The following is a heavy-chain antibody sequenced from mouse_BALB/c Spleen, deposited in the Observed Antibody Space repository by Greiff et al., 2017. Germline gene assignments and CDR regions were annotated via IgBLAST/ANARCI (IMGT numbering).Heavy chain of an antibody. CDR2: IWSGGST. CDR3: ARKVYGNYGYAMDY. D-gene: IGHD2-1*01. Sequence: VKLMESGPGLVAPSQSLSITCTVSGFSLTSYGVSWVRQPPGKGLEWLGVIWSGGSTDYNAAFISRLSISKDNSKSQVFFKMNSLQADDTAIYYCARKVYGNYGYAMDYWGQGTSVTVSS. J-gene: IGHJ4*01. CDR1: GFSLTSYG. V-gene: IGHV2-4*02.